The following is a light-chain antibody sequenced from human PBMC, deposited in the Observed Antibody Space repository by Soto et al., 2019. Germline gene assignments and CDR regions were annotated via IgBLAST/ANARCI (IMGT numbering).Light chain of an antibody. J-gene: IGLJ3*02. CDR1: SSDVGSYNY. V-gene: IGLV2-14*01. Sequence: QSALTQPASVSGSPGQSISISCTGTSSDVGSYNYVSWYQQHPGKAPKLIIYEVTNRPPGVSNRFSGSKSGNTASLTISGLQAEDEADYYCISYRSGSTLVFGGGTKLTVL. CDR3: ISYRSGSTLV. CDR2: EVT.